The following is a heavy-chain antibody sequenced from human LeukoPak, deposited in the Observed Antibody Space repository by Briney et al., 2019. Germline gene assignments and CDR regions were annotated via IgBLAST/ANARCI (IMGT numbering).Heavy chain of an antibody. J-gene: IGHJ3*02. V-gene: IGHV4-59*12. D-gene: IGHD4-17*01. CDR3: ARDLVTVTKGFDI. Sequence: SETLSFTCSVSGGSFSSYYWSWIRQPPGKGLEWIGCISYSGSTNYNPSLKSRVTISVDTSKNQFSLKLSSVTAADTAVYYCARDLVTVTKGFDIWGQGTMVSVSS. CDR2: ISYSGST. CDR1: GGSFSSYY.